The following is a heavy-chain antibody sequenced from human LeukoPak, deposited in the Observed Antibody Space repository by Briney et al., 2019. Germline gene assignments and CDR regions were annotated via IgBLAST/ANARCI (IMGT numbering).Heavy chain of an antibody. CDR2: ISSSSSYI. Sequence: GGSLRLSCAASGFTFSSYSMNWVRQAPGKGLEWVSSISSSSSYIYYADSVKGRFTISRDNAKNSLYLQMNSLRAEDTAVYYCARDLYYDSSGYYEDGAFDIWGQGTMVTISS. CDR1: GFTFSSYS. D-gene: IGHD3-22*01. CDR3: ARDLYYDSSGYYEDGAFDI. J-gene: IGHJ3*02. V-gene: IGHV3-21*01.